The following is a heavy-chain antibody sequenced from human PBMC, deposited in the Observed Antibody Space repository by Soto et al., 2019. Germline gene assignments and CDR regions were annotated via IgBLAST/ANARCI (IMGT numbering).Heavy chain of an antibody. J-gene: IGHJ4*02. V-gene: IGHV1-69*01. CDR1: ADSFSSYG. Sequence: QVQLVQSGAEVKEPGSAVKVSCKAPADSFSSYGISWVRQAPGQGLEWMGGSIPIFGTTNYAEKFQGRVTINADESTNTAYMELSRLRSEDTALYYCARVFPDGWVEPGVVRGYLDTWGRGTLVTVSS. D-gene: IGHD3-3*01. CDR3: ARVFPDGWVEPGVVRGYLDT. CDR2: SIPIFGTT.